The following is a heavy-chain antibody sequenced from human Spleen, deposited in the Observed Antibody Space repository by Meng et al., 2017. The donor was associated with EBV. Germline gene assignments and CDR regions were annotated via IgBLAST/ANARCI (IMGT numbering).Heavy chain of an antibody. V-gene: IGHV3-33*01. CDR2: IWGDGSSK. CDR3: ARGKWELQRNLDS. CDR1: GFIFSSYG. D-gene: IGHD1-26*01. Sequence: QAVRAGGVVVKPGRSLTLSCAASGFIFSSYGMHWVRQTPGKGLEWVALIWGDGSSKQYVDSVKGRFTISRDNSRNTLYLEMNSLRVEDTAVYYCARGKWELQRNLDSWGQGTLVTVSS. J-gene: IGHJ4*02.